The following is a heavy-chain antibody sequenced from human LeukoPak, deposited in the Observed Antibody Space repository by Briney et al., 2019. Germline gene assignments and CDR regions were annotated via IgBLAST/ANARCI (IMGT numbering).Heavy chain of an antibody. CDR3: ARGHYGDYF. CDR2: INSDGSSS. J-gene: IGHJ4*02. CDR1: GFTLSSNW. D-gene: IGHD4-17*01. V-gene: IGHV3-74*03. Sequence: GGSLRLSCAASGFTLSSNWMYWVRQAPGKGLAWVSRINSDGSSSTYADSVKGRFTISRDDAKNTLYLQMHSLRAEDTAMYYCARGHYGDYFWGQGTQVTVSS.